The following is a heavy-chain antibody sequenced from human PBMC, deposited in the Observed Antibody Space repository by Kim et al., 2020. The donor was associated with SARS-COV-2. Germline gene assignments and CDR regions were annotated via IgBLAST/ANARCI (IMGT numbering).Heavy chain of an antibody. CDR1: GGSISSYY. CDR3: ARSLRYYYDPRGAFDI. V-gene: IGHV4-59*01. D-gene: IGHD3-22*01. Sequence: SETLSLTCTVSGGSISSYYWSWIRQPPGKGLEWIGYIYYSGSTNYNPSLKSRVTISVDTSKNQFSLKLSSVTAADTAVYYCARSLRYYYDPRGAFDIWGQGTMVTVSS. CDR2: IYYSGST. J-gene: IGHJ3*02.